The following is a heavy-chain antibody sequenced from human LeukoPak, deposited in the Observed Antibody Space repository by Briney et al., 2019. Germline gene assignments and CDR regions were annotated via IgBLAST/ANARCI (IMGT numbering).Heavy chain of an antibody. J-gene: IGHJ4*02. CDR3: ARDLEESYSSGWYNY. CDR1: GGTFSSYA. Sequence: SVKVSCKASGGTFSSYAISWVRQAPGQGLEWMGGIIPIFGTANYAQKFQGRVTITADKSTSTAYMELRSLRSDDTAVYYCARDLEESYSSGWYNYWGQGTLVTVSS. CDR2: IIPIFGTA. V-gene: IGHV1-69*06. D-gene: IGHD6-19*01.